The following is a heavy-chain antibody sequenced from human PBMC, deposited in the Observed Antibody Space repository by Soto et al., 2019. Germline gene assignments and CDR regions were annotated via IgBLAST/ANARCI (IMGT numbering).Heavy chain of an antibody. CDR2: MHHSGAT. CDR3: ATGSLYYYGSGGMWDS. D-gene: IGHD3-10*01. V-gene: IGHV4-4*02. CDR1: GGSMSSPNW. J-gene: IGHJ4*02. Sequence: QVSLQESGPGLVKPSGTLSLTCLVSGGSMSSPNWWSWVRQAPGKGLEWIAEMHHSGATNYNPSLKSRVIISIDKSKNQFSLNLASVTAADTAVYYCATGSLYYYGSGGMWDSWGRGALVTVSS.